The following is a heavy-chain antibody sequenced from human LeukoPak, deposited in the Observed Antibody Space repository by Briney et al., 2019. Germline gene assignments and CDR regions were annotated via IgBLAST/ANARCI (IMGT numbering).Heavy chain of an antibody. CDR2: INHSGST. V-gene: IGHV4-34*01. D-gene: IGHD3-22*01. Sequence: SETLSLTCAVYGGSFSGYYWSWIRQPPGKGLEWIGEINHSGSTNYNPSLKSRVTISVDTSKNQFSLKLSSVTAADTAVYYCARGTKFSAYYYDSGGYYWFESWGQGTLVTVSS. CDR1: GGSFSGYY. J-gene: IGHJ5*01. CDR3: ARGTKFSAYYYDSGGYYWFES.